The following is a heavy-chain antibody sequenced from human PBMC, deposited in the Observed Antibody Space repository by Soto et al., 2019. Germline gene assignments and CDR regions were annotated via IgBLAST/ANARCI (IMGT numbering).Heavy chain of an antibody. CDR3: AHRFDWYYFNF. Sequence: QITLKESGPTLVKPTQTLTLTCTFSGFSLSTSEVGVGWIRQPPGKALEWLALIYWDDDKRYGPSLKSRLTITKDTSKNQVVLTMTNMDPVDTATYYCAHRFDWYYFNFWGQGTLVTVSS. V-gene: IGHV2-5*05. CDR1: GFSLSTSEVG. J-gene: IGHJ4*02. CDR2: IYWDDDK. D-gene: IGHD3-9*01.